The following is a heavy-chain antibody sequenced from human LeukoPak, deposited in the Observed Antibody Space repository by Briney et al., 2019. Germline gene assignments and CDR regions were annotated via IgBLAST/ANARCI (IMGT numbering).Heavy chain of an antibody. CDR1: GGSISSSSYY. J-gene: IGHJ4*02. CDR3: ARHGRGYSGYVVDY. V-gene: IGHV4-39*01. Sequence: SETLSLTCTVSGGSISSSSYYWGWIRQPPGKGLEWIGSIYYSGSTYYNSSLNSRVTISVDTSKNQFSLKLNSVTAADTAVYYCARHGRGYSGYVVDYWGQGTLVIVSS. CDR2: IYYSGST. D-gene: IGHD5-12*01.